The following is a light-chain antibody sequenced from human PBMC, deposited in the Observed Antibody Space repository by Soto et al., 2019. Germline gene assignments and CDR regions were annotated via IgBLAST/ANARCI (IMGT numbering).Light chain of an antibody. CDR2: GAS. CDR1: QSVSSTY. V-gene: IGKV3-20*01. Sequence: EIVLTQSPGTLSLSPGERATLSCRASQSVSSTYLAWYQQKPGQAPKLLIYGASSRATSIPDRFSGSGSGTDFTLTISRLEPEDFAMYHCQQYDSSPLTFGQGTRLEMK. CDR3: QQYDSSPLT. J-gene: IGKJ5*01.